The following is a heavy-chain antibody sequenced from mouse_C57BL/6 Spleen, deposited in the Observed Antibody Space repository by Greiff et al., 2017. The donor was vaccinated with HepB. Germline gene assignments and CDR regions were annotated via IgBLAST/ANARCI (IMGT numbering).Heavy chain of an antibody. Sequence: VQLQESGPELVKPGASVKISCKASGYAFSSSWMNWVKQRPGKGLEWIGRIYPGDGDTNYNGKFKGKATLTADKSSSTAYMQLSSLTSEDSAVYFCARCHGSSYFGDWGKGTTLTVSS. D-gene: IGHD1-1*01. CDR2: IYPGDGDT. V-gene: IGHV1-82*01. CDR3: ARCHGSSYFGD. J-gene: IGHJ2*01. CDR1: GYAFSSSW.